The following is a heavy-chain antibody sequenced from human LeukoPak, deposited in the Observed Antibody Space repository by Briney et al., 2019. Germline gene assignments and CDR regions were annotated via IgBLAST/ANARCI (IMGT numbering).Heavy chain of an antibody. Sequence: GESLKISCKGSGYSFTSYWIGWVRQMPGKGLEWMGIIYPGDPDTRYSPSFQGQVTISADKSISTAYLQWSSLKASDTAMYYCARLAAAGYYYYGMDVWGQGTTVTVSS. CDR1: GYSFTSYW. CDR2: IYPGDPDT. J-gene: IGHJ6*02. D-gene: IGHD6-13*01. V-gene: IGHV5-51*01. CDR3: ARLAAAGYYYYGMDV.